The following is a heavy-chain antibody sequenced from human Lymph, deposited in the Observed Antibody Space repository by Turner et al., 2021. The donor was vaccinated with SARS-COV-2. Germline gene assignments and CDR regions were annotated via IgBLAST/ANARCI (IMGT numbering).Heavy chain of an antibody. J-gene: IGHJ6*02. Sequence: QVPLVESGGGVVQPGRSLRLSCAASGFTFSTYAIHWVRQAAGKGLEWVAVISYDGSNKYYADSVKGRFTISRDNSKNTLYLQMNSLRAEDTAVYYCARYGSGGYFYYGLDVWGQGTTVTVSS. CDR1: GFTFSTYA. CDR3: ARYGSGGYFYYGLDV. V-gene: IGHV3-30*04. CDR2: ISYDGSNK. D-gene: IGHD3-10*01.